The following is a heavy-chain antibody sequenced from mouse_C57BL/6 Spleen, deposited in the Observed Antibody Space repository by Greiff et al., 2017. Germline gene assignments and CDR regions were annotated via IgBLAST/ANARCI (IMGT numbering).Heavy chain of an antibody. D-gene: IGHD1-1*01. Sequence: VQRVESGPGLVQPSQSLSITCTVSGFSLTSYGVHWVRQSPGKGLEWLGVIWSGGSTDYNAAFISRLSISKDNSKSQVFFKMNSLQADDTAIYYCARKSSYYAMDYWGQGTSVTVSS. V-gene: IGHV2-2*01. CDR1: GFSLTSYG. CDR3: ARKSSYYAMDY. CDR2: IWSGGST. J-gene: IGHJ4*01.